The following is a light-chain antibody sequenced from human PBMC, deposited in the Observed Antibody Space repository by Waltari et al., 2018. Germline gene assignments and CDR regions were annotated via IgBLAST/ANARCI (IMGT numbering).Light chain of an antibody. Sequence: ETVTMQSPATLSLSTGERATLSCRASQSGGSTLAWYQQKPGQAPRLLIYYASSRATGIPDRFSGSGSGTEFTLTISSLDPEDVGVYYCQKYNDWPYSFGQGTKVEIK. CDR2: YAS. CDR3: QKYNDWPYS. J-gene: IGKJ2*03. V-gene: IGKV3D-15*01. CDR1: QSGGST.